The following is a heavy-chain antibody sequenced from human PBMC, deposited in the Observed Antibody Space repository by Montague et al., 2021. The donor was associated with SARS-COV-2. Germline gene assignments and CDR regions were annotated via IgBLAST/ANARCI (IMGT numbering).Heavy chain of an antibody. V-gene: IGHV3-48*04. Sequence: SLRLSCPASGFTFGSYSMNWVRQAPGKGLEWVSYISRSSRTIYYADSVKGRITISRDNAKNSLYLLMNSLRAEDTAVYYCADYGDTEPFQHWGQGTLVTVSS. D-gene: IGHD4-17*01. CDR1: GFTFGSYS. CDR2: ISRSSRTI. CDR3: ADYGDTEPFQH. J-gene: IGHJ1*01.